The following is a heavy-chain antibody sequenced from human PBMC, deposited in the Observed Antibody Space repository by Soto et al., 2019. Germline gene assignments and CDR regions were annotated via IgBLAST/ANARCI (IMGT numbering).Heavy chain of an antibody. CDR2: SSAYNGNT. CDR3: ARDRPLDYYYEGSDYFGFDY. D-gene: IGHD3-22*01. Sequence: GASVKVSCKAFGYTFTSYGISWVRQAPGQGLEWMGWSSAYNGNTNYAQNLQGRVTMTTDTSTSSAYMELRSLRSDDTAVYYCARDRPLDYYYEGSDYFGFDYWGQVTFVPVS. CDR1: GYTFTSYG. J-gene: IGHJ4*02. V-gene: IGHV1-18*04.